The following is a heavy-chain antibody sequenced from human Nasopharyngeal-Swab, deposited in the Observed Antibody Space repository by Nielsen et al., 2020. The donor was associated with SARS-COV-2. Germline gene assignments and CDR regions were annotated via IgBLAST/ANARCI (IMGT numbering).Heavy chain of an antibody. D-gene: IGHD4-17*01. V-gene: IGHV3-21*01. Sequence: WIRQDPGKSLEWVSSISGDSSYIYVADSVKGRFTISRDNARNSLHLEMNNLRVEDTAIYYCARDRGQGMTTENHGYDSWGQGVLVTVSS. CDR3: ARDRGQGMTTENHGYDS. J-gene: IGHJ4*02. CDR2: ISGDSSYI.